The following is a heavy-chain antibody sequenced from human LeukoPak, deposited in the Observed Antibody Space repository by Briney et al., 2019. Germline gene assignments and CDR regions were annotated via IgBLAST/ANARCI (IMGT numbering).Heavy chain of an antibody. D-gene: IGHD3-16*02. J-gene: IGHJ4*02. CDR2: INHSGST. CDR1: GYSISSGYY. V-gene: IGHV4-34*01. CDR3: ARGRRYDYVWGSYRSVYYFDY. Sequence: SETLSLTCAVSGYSISSGYYRSWIRQPPGKGLEWIGEINHSGSTNYNPSLKSRVTISVDTSKNQFSLKLSSVSAADTAVYYWARGRRYDYVWGSYRSVYYFDYWGQGTLVTVSS.